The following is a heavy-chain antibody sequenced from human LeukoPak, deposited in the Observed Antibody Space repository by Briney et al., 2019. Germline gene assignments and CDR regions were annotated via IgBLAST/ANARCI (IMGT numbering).Heavy chain of an antibody. V-gene: IGHV3-48*04. J-gene: IGHJ6*04. Sequence: QTGGSLRLSCAASGFPFSSYGMHWVRQAPGKGLEWVSYISSSGSTIYYADSVKGRFTISRDNAKNSLYLQMNSLRAEDTAVYYCAELGITMIGGVWGKGTTVTISS. D-gene: IGHD3-10*02. CDR3: AELGITMIGGV. CDR1: GFPFSSYG. CDR2: ISSSGSTI.